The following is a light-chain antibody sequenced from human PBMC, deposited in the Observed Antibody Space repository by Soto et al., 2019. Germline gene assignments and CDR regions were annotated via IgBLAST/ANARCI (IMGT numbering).Light chain of an antibody. CDR2: DAS. J-gene: IGKJ4*01. CDR3: QQRSGWPHLT. V-gene: IGKV3-11*01. Sequence: EIVLTQSPATLSLSPGERATLSCRASQSVGSYLAWYQQKPGQAPRLFIYDASNRATGVPARFSGSGSGTDFTLTISSLEPEDFAVYYCQQRSGWPHLTFGGGTTLEIK. CDR1: QSVGSY.